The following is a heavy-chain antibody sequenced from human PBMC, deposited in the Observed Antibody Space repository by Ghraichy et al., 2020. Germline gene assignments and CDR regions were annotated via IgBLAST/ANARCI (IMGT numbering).Heavy chain of an antibody. J-gene: IGHJ4*02. CDR2: IYYSGST. Sequence: SETLSLTCTVSGGSISSSSYYWGWIRQPPGKGLEWIGSIYYSGSTYYNPSLKSRVTISVDTSKNQFSLKLSSVTAADTAVYYCARLEQQLVFDYWGQGTLVTVSS. D-gene: IGHD6-13*01. CDR3: ARLEQQLVFDY. CDR1: GGSISSSSYY. V-gene: IGHV4-39*01.